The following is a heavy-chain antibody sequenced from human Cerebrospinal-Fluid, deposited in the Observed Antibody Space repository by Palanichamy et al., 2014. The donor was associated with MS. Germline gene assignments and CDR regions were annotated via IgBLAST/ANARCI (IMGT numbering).Heavy chain of an antibody. Sequence: EVLLVESGGGLVQPGGSLRLSCTASGFTFSSYWMTWVRQAPGKGLEWVANIKEDGTEKHCVGSVKGRFTISRDNANDSLHLQMNSLRVEDTAVYYCVREGSLASYFDYWGQGTLVTVSS. J-gene: IGHJ4*02. CDR3: VREGSLASYFDY. D-gene: IGHD3-10*01. CDR1: GFTFSSYW. V-gene: IGHV3-7*01. CDR2: IKEDGTEK.